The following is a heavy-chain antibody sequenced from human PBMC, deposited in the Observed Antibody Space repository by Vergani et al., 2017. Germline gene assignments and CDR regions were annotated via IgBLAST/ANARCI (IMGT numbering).Heavy chain of an antibody. Sequence: EVQLVESGGGLVQPGGSLRLSCAASGFTFSSYSMNWVRQAPGKGLEWVSYISSSSSTIYYADSVKGRFTISRDNAKNSLYLQMNSLRAEDTAVYYCARDGVVVPAAINYYYYYMDVWGK. CDR2: ISSSSSTI. D-gene: IGHD2-2*01. V-gene: IGHV3-48*01. J-gene: IGHJ6*03. CDR1: GFTFSSYS. CDR3: ARDGVVVPAAINYYYYYMDV.